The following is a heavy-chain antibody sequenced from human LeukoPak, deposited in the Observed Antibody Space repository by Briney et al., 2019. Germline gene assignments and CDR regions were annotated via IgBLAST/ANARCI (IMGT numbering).Heavy chain of an antibody. CDR3: ASGMVGSSCWYPTLR. D-gene: IGHD6-19*01. CDR2: IYHSGST. J-gene: IGHJ4*02. V-gene: IGHV4-4*02. CDR1: GGSISSSNW. Sequence: PSGTLSLTCAVSGGSISSSNWWSWVRQPPGKGLEWIGEIYHSGSTNYNPSLKSRVTISVDKSKNQFSLKLSSVTAADTAVYYCASGMVGSSCWYPTLRWGQGTLVTVSS.